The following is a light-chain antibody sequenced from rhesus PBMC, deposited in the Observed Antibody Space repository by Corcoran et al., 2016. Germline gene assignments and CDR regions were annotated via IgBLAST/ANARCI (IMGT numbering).Light chain of an antibody. CDR3: QHGYGTPYS. Sequence: DIQMTQSPSSLSASVGDRVTITCRASENVNNYLNWYQQKPGKAPKLLIYKASTLKSGVPSRFSGSVSGTDYTFTISSLQPEDVATYYWQHGYGTPYSFGQGTKVEIK. CDR2: KAS. J-gene: IGKJ2*01. V-gene: IGKV1-74*01. CDR1: ENVNNY.